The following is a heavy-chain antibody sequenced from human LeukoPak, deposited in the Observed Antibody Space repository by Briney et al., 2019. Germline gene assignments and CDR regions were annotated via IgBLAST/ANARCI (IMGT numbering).Heavy chain of an antibody. CDR1: GYTFTDSN. J-gene: IGHJ4*02. V-gene: IGHV1-2*02. D-gene: IGHD4-17*01. CDR2: INPNSGAT. CDR3: ARARKTRNIYGDYVFLFDY. Sequence: ASVKVSCKASGYTFTDSNIHWVRQAPGQGLEWMGWINPNSGATNYEQRFQGRVTMTRDTSISTAYMDLSRLRSDDTALYYCARARKTRNIYGDYVFLFDYWGQGTLVTVSS.